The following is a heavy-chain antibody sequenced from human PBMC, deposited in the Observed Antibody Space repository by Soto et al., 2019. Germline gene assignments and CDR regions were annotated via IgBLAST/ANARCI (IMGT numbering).Heavy chain of an antibody. J-gene: IGHJ6*03. CDR1: GGSFSGYY. Sequence: SETLSLTCAVYGGSFSGYYWSWIRQPPGKGLEWIGEINHSGSTNYNPSLKSRVTISVDPSKNQFSLKLSSVTAADTAVYYCARGSIVVVPAAIRHYYYYMDVWGKGTTVTVSS. CDR2: INHSGST. D-gene: IGHD2-2*01. CDR3: ARGSIVVVPAAIRHYYYYMDV. V-gene: IGHV4-34*01.